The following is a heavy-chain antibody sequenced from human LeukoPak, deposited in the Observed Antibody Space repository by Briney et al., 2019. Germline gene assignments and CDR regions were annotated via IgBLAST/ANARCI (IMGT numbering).Heavy chain of an antibody. D-gene: IGHD3/OR15-3a*01. CDR2: INPNSGGT. J-gene: IGHJ5*02. CDR1: GYMFTGYY. V-gene: IGHV1-2*02. CDR3: ARDSDWEVNWFDP. Sequence: ASVKVSCKASGYMFTGYYMHWVRQAPGQGLEWMGWINPNSGGTNYAQKFQGRVTMTRDTSISTAYMELSRLRSDDTAVYYCARDSDWEVNWFDPWGQGTLVTVSS.